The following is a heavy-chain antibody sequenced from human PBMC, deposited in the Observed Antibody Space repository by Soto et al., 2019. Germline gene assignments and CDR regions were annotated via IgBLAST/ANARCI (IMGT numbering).Heavy chain of an antibody. V-gene: IGHV1-3*01. CDR3: ERDEYRSGTPLLDY. Sequence: ASVKVSCKASGYTFTSYAMHWVRQAPGQRLEWMGWINAGNGNTKYSQKFQGRVTITRDTSASTAYMELSSLRSEDTAVYYCERDEYRSGTPLLDYWGQGTLVTVSS. CDR2: INAGNGNT. J-gene: IGHJ4*02. D-gene: IGHD3-10*01. CDR1: GYTFTSYA.